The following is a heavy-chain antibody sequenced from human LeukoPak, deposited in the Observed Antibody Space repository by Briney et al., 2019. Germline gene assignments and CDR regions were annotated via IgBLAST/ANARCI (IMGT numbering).Heavy chain of an antibody. CDR1: GFTFSSYA. D-gene: IGHD6-13*01. V-gene: IGHV3-23*01. Sequence: GGSLRLSCAASGFTFSSYAMSCVRQAPGKGLEWVSAISGSGGSTYYADSVTGRLTITSDNSKNTLYLQMNSLKAEDTAVYYCASHSSSWYTIFDYWGQGTLVTVSS. J-gene: IGHJ4*02. CDR2: ISGSGGST. CDR3: ASHSSSWYTIFDY.